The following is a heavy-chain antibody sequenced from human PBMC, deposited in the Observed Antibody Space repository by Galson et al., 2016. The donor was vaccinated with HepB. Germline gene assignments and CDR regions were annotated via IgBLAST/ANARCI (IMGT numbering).Heavy chain of an antibody. J-gene: IGHJ4*02. CDR3: VRPTSSTWYTVEY. CDR2: VSGSGRST. D-gene: IGHD6-13*01. Sequence: SLRLSCAASGFAFSDHAMSWVRQAPGKGLEWVSSVSGSGRSTYYADSVKGRFTVSRDTSKTTLYLQMNSLRVEDTAVYYCVRPTSSTWYTVEYWGQGTLVSVSS. CDR1: GFAFSDHA. V-gene: IGHV3-23*01.